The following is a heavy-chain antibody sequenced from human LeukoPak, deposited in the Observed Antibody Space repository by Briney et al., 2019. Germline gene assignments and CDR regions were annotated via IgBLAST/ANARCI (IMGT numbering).Heavy chain of an antibody. CDR1: GGSISSGGYS. J-gene: IGHJ4*02. V-gene: IGHV4-30-2*01. CDR2: IYYSGTT. D-gene: IGHD5-12*01. CDR3: ARITYGYSGYSNYFDY. Sequence: SETLSLTCAVSGGSISSGGYSWSWIRQPPGTGLEWIGYIYYSGTTYYNPSLKSRVIIAVDRSKNQFSLNLSSVTAADTAVYYCARITYGYSGYSNYFDYWGQGSLVTVSS.